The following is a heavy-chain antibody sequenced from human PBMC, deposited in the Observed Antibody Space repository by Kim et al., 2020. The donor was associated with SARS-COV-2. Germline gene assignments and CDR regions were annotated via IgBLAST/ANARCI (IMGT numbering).Heavy chain of an antibody. Sequence: GGSLRLSCAASGFTFSSYAMSWVRQAPGKGLEWVSAISGSGGSTYYADSVKGRFTISRDNSKNTLYLQMNSLRAEDTAVCYCAKAKTDYYDSSGYGYWGQGTLVTVSS. CDR2: ISGSGGST. V-gene: IGHV3-23*01. CDR3: AKAKTDYYDSSGYGY. CDR1: GFTFSSYA. D-gene: IGHD3-22*01. J-gene: IGHJ4*02.